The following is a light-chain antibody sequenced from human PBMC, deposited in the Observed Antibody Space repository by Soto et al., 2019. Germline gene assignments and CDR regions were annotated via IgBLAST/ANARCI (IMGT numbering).Light chain of an antibody. CDR3: RHYISSQWT. J-gene: IGKJ1*01. Sequence: EIVLTQSPGTLSLSPGERATLSCRPSQSVSSTYLDWYQQKPGQAPRLLIYAASSRATGIPDRFSGGASATDFTLTISRLETEEFEVYYCRHYISSQWTFGQGTKVEIK. V-gene: IGKV3-20*01. CDR1: QSVSSTY. CDR2: AAS.